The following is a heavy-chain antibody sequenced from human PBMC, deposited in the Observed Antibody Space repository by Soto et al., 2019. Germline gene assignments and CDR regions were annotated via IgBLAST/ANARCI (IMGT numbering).Heavy chain of an antibody. Sequence: PSVILSLTCAVYGVHFSGSHWSWIGQSPGKGLEWIGEINHGGNTNYNPSLKSRVTMLVDTSKNQFSRSRSSVTAADTAVYYCANLIVFHSSYYHDYWRHGTLVTVSS. D-gene: IGHD1-26*01. CDR2: INHGGNT. J-gene: IGHJ4*01. CDR1: GVHFSGSH. V-gene: IGHV4-34*01. CDR3: ANLIVFHSSYYHDY.